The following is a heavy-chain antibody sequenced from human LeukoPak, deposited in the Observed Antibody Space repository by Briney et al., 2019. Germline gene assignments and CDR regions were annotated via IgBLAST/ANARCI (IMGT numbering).Heavy chain of an antibody. Sequence: PSETLSLTCTVSGGSISSSSYYWGWIRQPPGKGLEWIGSIYYSGSTYYNPSLKSRVTISVDTSKNQFSLKLSSVTAADTVVYYCARITIFGVVIIPFDYWGQGTLVTVSS. CDR1: GGSISSSSYY. J-gene: IGHJ4*02. V-gene: IGHV4-39*01. CDR3: ARITIFGVVIIPFDY. D-gene: IGHD3-3*01. CDR2: IYYSGST.